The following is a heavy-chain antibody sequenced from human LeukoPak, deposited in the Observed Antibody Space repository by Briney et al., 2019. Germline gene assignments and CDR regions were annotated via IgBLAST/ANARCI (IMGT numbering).Heavy chain of an antibody. CDR1: GYTFTGYY. Sequence: GASVKVSCKASGYTFTGYYMHWVRQAPGQGLEWMGWINPNSGGTNYAQKFQGRVTMTRDTSISTAYMELSRLRSDDTAVYYCAGEANDSSGYYPKHDAFDIWGQGTMVTVSS. CDR2: INPNSGGT. V-gene: IGHV1-2*02. J-gene: IGHJ3*02. CDR3: AGEANDSSGYYPKHDAFDI. D-gene: IGHD3-22*01.